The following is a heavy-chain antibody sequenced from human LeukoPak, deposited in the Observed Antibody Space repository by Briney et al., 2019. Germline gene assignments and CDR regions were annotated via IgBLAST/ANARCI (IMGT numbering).Heavy chain of an antibody. CDR2: ISSSSYI. Sequence: GGSLRLSCAASGFTLSSYGMHWVRQAPGKGLEWVSSISSSSYIYYADSVKGRFTISRDNAKNSLYLQMNSLRAEDTAVYYCARDRGGAGLDYWGQGTLVTVSS. CDR1: GFTLSSYG. J-gene: IGHJ4*02. CDR3: ARDRGGAGLDY. D-gene: IGHD1-26*01. V-gene: IGHV3-21*01.